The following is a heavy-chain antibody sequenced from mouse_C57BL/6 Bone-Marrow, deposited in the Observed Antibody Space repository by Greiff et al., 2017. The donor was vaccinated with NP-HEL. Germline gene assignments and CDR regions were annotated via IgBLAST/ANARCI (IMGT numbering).Heavy chain of an antibody. V-gene: IGHV1-72*01. CDR1: GYTFTSYW. D-gene: IGHD1-1*01. J-gene: IGHJ3*01. CDR2: IDPNSGGT. CDR3: ARSLYYYGSSSFAY. Sequence: VQLQQPGAELVKPRASVKLSCKASGYTFTSYWMHWVKQRPGRGLEWIGRIDPNSGGTKYNEKFKSKATLTVDKPSSTAYMQLSSLTSEDSAVYYCARSLYYYGSSSFAYWGQGTLVTVSA.